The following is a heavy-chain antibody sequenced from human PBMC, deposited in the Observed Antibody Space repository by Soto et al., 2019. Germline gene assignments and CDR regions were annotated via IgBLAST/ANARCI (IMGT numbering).Heavy chain of an antibody. J-gene: IGHJ4*02. D-gene: IGHD7-27*01. V-gene: IGHV4-59*01. CDR3: ARADGTGEPNFDY. CDR1: GGSISSYY. CDR2: IYYSGST. Sequence: QVQLQESGPGLVKPSETLSLTCTVSGGSISSYYWSWIRQPPGKGLEWIGYIYYSGSTNYNPSLKSRVPISVAPPKNQFSLKLSPVTAADTAVYYRARADGTGEPNFDYWGQGTLVTVSS.